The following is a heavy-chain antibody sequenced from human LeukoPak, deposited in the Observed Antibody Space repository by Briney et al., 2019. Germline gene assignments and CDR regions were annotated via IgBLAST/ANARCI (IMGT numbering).Heavy chain of an antibody. V-gene: IGHV3-30*18. Sequence: PGGSLRLSCAASGFTFSSYGMHWVRQAPGKGLEWVAVIPYDGSNKYYADSVKGRFTISRDSSKNTLYLQMNSLRPDDTAVYYCAKDRTPGGDCSFDYWGQGTLVTVSS. D-gene: IGHD2-21*02. CDR3: AKDRTPGGDCSFDY. CDR2: IPYDGSNK. CDR1: GFTFSSYG. J-gene: IGHJ4*02.